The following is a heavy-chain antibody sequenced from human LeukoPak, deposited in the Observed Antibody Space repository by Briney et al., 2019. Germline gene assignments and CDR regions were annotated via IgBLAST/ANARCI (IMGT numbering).Heavy chain of an antibody. Sequence: ASVKVSCKASGYTFTSYYMHWVRQAPGQGLEWMGIINPSGGSTSYAQKFQGRVTMTTDTSTSTAYMELRSLRSDDTAVYYCARDITGRFDPWGQGTLVTVSS. J-gene: IGHJ5*02. CDR3: ARDITGRFDP. D-gene: IGHD1-14*01. CDR2: INPSGGST. CDR1: GYTFTSYY. V-gene: IGHV1-46*01.